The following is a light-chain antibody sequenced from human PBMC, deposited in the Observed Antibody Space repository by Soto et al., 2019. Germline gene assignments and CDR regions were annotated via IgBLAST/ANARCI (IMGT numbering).Light chain of an antibody. CDR3: AVWDDNLSGVV. V-gene: IGLV1-47*01. CDR1: NSNIGVNN. Sequence: QTVVTQPPSASGTPGQRVTISCAGSNSNIGVNNVYWYQQLPGTAPKLLIYKINQRPSGVPDRFSGSKSGTSASLAVSGLRSEDEADYYCAVWDDNLSGVVFGGGTKVTVL. J-gene: IGLJ2*01. CDR2: KIN.